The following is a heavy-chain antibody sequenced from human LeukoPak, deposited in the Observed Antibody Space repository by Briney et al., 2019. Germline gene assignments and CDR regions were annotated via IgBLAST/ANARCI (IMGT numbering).Heavy chain of an antibody. J-gene: IGHJ4*02. V-gene: IGHV3-30-3*01. CDR3: ARSMVRGVIGSHFDY. D-gene: IGHD3-10*01. Sequence: GRSLRLSCAASGFTFSSYAMHWVRQAPGKGLEWVAVISYDGSNKYYADSVKGRFTISRDNSKNTLYLQMNSLRAEDTAVYCCARSMVRGVIGSHFDYWGQGTLVTVSS. CDR1: GFTFSSYA. CDR2: ISYDGSNK.